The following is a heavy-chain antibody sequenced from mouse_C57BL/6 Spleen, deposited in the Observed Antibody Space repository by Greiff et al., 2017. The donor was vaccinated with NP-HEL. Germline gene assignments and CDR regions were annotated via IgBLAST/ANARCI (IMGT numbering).Heavy chain of an antibody. J-gene: IGHJ1*03. D-gene: IGHD2-5*01. CDR1: GFNIKDYY. CDR3: TPSYYSNYDWYFDV. CDR2: IDPEDGDT. Sequence: EVQLQQSGAELVRPGASVKLSCTASGFNIKDYYMHWVKQRPEQGLEWIGRIDPEDGDTEYAPKFQGKATMTADTSSNTAYLQLSGLTSEDTAVYYCTPSYYSNYDWYFDVWGTGTTVTVSS. V-gene: IGHV14-1*01.